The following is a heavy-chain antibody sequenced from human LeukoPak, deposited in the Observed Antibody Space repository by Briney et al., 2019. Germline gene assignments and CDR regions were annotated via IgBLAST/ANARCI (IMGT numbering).Heavy chain of an antibody. V-gene: IGHV3-23*01. CDR1: GFTFSTYG. Sequence: GGSLRLSCAASGFTFSTYGMGGVGRAPGKGLGWASAMSGSGGRSYYADFVKGRFTISRDNSKNTLYLQINSLRAEDTAVYYCAKDRVGAMLYFDSWGQGTLVTVSS. D-gene: IGHD1-26*01. CDR2: MSGSGGRS. J-gene: IGHJ4*02. CDR3: AKDRVGAMLYFDS.